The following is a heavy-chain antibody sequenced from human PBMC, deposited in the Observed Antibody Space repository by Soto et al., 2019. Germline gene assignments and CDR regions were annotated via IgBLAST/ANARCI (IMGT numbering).Heavy chain of an antibody. D-gene: IGHD3-22*01. V-gene: IGHV4-30-4*01. CDR2: IYYSGST. CDR1: GGSISSGYYY. J-gene: IGHJ4*02. Sequence: SETLSLTCTVSGGSISSGYYYWSWIRQPPGKGLEWIGYIYYSGSTYYNPSLKSRVTISVDTSKNQFSLKLSSVTAADTAVYYCARVDSSGYHPFDYWGQETLVTVSS. CDR3: ARVDSSGYHPFDY.